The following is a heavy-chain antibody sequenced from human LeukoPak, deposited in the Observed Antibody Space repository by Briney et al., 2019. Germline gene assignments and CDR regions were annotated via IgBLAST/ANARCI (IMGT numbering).Heavy chain of an antibody. J-gene: IGHJ3*02. V-gene: IGHV4-61*02. CDR1: GGSISSGSYH. D-gene: IGHD2/OR15-2a*01. CDR3: ARDLILDCNSGSCYVLDI. Sequence: SETLSLTCTVSGGSISSGSYHWSWIRQPAGKGLEWIGRIYSSGSTYYNPSLKSRVTISLDTSKNQLSLNLSSVTSADTAVYYCARDLILDCNSGSCYVLDIWGQGTLVTVSS. CDR2: IYSSGST.